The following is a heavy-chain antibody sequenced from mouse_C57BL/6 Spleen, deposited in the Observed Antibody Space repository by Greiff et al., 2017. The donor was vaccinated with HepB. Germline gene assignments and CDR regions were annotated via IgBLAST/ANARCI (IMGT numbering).Heavy chain of an antibody. CDR3: SARPTRYFDD. CDR2: IDPSDSYT. V-gene: IGHV1-50*01. Sequence: QVQLQQPGAELVKPGASVKLSCKASGYTFTSYWMQWVNQRPGQGLEWIGEIDPSDSYTNYNQKFKGKVTLTVDTSSSTAYLQLSSLTSEDSAVYYCSARPTRYFDDWGPGTTLTVSS. J-gene: IGHJ2*01. CDR1: GYTFTSYW. D-gene: IGHD3-1*01.